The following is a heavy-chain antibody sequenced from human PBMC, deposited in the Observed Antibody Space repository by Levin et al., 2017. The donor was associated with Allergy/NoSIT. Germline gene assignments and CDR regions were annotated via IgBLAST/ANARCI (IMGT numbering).Heavy chain of an antibody. Sequence: SETLSLTCAISGDSVSSSGAAWNRIRQSPSRGFEWLGRTYYRSKWNNDYAVSLQSRTIINPDTSKNQFSLQLNSVTPEDTAVYFCATDPDYTLSSFDYRGQGILVTVSS. J-gene: IGHJ4*02. D-gene: IGHD4-11*01. CDR2: TYYRSKWNN. CDR1: GDSVSSSGAA. CDR3: ATDPDYTLSSFDY. V-gene: IGHV6-1*01.